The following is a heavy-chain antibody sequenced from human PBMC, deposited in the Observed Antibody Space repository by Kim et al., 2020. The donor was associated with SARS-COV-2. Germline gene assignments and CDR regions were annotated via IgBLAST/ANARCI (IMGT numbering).Heavy chain of an antibody. D-gene: IGHD6-19*01. Sequence: SVKGRFTISRDNAKNSLYLQMNRLRAEDTALYYCAKAGKEYSSGWNYFDYWGQGTLVTVSS. V-gene: IGHV3-9*01. CDR3: AKAGKEYSSGWNYFDY. J-gene: IGHJ4*02.